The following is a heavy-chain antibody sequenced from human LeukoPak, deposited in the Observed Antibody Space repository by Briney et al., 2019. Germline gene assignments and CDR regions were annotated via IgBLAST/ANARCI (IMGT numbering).Heavy chain of an antibody. J-gene: IGHJ6*03. Sequence: SETLSLTCTVSGGSLSSYYWSWLRQPAGKGLEGIGRIYNSGSTTYNPSLKSRVTISVDTSKNQFSLKLSSVTAADTAVYYCARDHYGSGVYYYMDVWGKGTTVTVSS. D-gene: IGHD3-10*01. CDR2: IYNSGST. CDR1: GGSLSSYY. CDR3: ARDHYGSGVYYYMDV. V-gene: IGHV4-4*07.